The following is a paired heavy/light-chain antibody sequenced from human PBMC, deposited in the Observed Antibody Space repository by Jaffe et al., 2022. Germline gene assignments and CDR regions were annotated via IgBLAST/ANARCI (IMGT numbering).Light chain of an antibody. Sequence: EIVLTQSPGTLSLSPGERATLSCRASQSVSNTYLAWYQQKPGQAPRLLIYGVSSRATGIPDRFSGSGSGTDFTLTISRLEPEDFAVYYCQQYGGSPLYTFGQGTKLEIK. CDR3: QQYGGSPLYT. J-gene: IGKJ2*01. CDR1: QSVSNTY. CDR2: GVS. V-gene: IGKV3-20*01.
Heavy chain of an antibody. V-gene: IGHV4-4*02. CDR2: IYHSGST. CDR1: GASISDNNW. CDR3: ARNQGSEAGNWFDP. Sequence: QVQLQESGPGLVKPSGTLSLTCAVSGASISDNNWWSWIRQPPGKGLEWIGEIYHSGSTNYNPSLKSRVTISVDKSKNQFSLNLNSVTAADTAVYYCARNQGSEAGNWFDPWGQGTLVTVSS. J-gene: IGHJ5*02. D-gene: IGHD6-13*01.